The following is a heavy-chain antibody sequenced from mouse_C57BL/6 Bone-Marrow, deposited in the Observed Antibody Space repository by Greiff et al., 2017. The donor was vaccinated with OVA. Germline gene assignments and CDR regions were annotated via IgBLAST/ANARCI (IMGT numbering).Heavy chain of an antibody. CDR3: TTFYDYDGFAY. V-gene: IGHV14-4*01. CDR1: GFNIKDDY. CDR2: IDPENGDT. Sequence: VQLQQSGAELVRPGASVKLSCTASGFNIKDDYMHWVKQRPEQGLEWIGWIDPENGDTEYASKFQGKATITADTSSNTAYLQLSSLTSEDTAVDYCTTFYDYDGFAYWGQGTLVTVSA. J-gene: IGHJ3*01. D-gene: IGHD2-4*01.